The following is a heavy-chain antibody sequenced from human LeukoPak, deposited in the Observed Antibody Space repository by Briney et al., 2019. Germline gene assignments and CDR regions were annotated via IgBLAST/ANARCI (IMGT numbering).Heavy chain of an antibody. V-gene: IGHV5-51*01. CDR3: ARTGYSSGLPQYFQH. Sequence: GESLKISCKGSGFTSTNYWIAWVRQVPGKDLEWMGIIYPGDSDTRYSPSFQGQVTISADKSISTAYLQWSSLKASDTAMYYCARTGYSSGLPQYFQHWGQGTLVTVSS. CDR1: GFTSTNYW. J-gene: IGHJ1*01. CDR2: IYPGDSDT. D-gene: IGHD6-19*01.